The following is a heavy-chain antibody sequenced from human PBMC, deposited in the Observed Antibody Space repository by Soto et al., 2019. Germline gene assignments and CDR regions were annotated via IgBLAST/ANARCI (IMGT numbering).Heavy chain of an antibody. D-gene: IGHD6-6*01. V-gene: IGHV3-21*01. Sequence: GALRLSFAASGFTFRSYSMNWGRQAPGKGLEWVSSISSSSSYIYYADSVKGRFTISRDNAKNSLYLQMNSLRAEDTAVYYCARASSSILGGDYWGQGTLVTVSS. CDR1: GFTFRSYS. CDR3: ARASSSILGGDY. CDR2: ISSSSSYI. J-gene: IGHJ4*02.